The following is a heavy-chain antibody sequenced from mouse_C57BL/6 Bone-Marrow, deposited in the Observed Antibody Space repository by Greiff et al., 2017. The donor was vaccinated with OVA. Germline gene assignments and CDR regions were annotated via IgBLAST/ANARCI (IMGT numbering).Heavy chain of an antibody. D-gene: IGHD1-1*01. J-gene: IGHJ2*01. CDR1: GYTFTSYW. CDR3: ARLTVVNY. V-gene: IGHV1-69*01. Sequence: VQLQQPGAELVMPGASVKLSCKASGYTFTSYWMHWVKQRPGQGLEWIGEIDPSDSYTNYNQKFEGKSTLTVDKSSSTAYMQLSSLTSEDSAVYYCARLTVVNYWGQGTTLTVSS. CDR2: IDPSDSYT.